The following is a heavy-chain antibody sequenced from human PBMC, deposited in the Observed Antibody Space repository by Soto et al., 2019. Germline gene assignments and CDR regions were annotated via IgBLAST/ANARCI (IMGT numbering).Heavy chain of an antibody. J-gene: IGHJ5*02. CDR3: AHGLYDNIGGPTCSDP. D-gene: IGHD3-16*01. CDR2: IYWDDDK. CDR1: GFSLSTSGVG. Sequence: QITLKESGPTLVKPTQTLTLTCTFSGFSLSTSGVGVGWIRQPPGKALEWLALIYWDDDKRYSPSLKSRLTIHKATSKNQVVHRMTHWDPVATAIYSCAHGLYDNIGGPTCSDPWVQEPL. V-gene: IGHV2-5*02.